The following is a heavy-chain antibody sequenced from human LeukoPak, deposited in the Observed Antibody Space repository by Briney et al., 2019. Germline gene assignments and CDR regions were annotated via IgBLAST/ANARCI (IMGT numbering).Heavy chain of an antibody. CDR1: GYSISSDYY. Sequence: SETLSLTCTVSGYSISSDYYWGWIRQPPGKGLEWIGSIYHSGSTYYNPSLKSRVTISVDTSKNQFSLKLSSVTAADTAVYYCARGNFEVGAFDYWGQGTLVTVSS. CDR3: ARGNFEVGAFDY. D-gene: IGHD1-26*01. V-gene: IGHV4-38-2*02. CDR2: IYHSGST. J-gene: IGHJ4*02.